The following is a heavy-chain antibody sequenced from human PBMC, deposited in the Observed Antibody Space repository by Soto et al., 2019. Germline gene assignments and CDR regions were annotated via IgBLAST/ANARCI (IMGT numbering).Heavy chain of an antibody. Sequence: GASVKVSCKTSEYTFTSYDISWVRQAPGRGLEWMGWLNPHTADTAYAQNFQDRITMTRDTSIDTAYMELSSLTSDDTAVYYCARESFCTGGSCSFDYWGQGTLVTVSS. CDR2: LNPHTADT. CDR3: ARESFCTGGSCSFDY. D-gene: IGHD2-15*01. CDR1: EYTFTSYD. J-gene: IGHJ4*02. V-gene: IGHV1-8*01.